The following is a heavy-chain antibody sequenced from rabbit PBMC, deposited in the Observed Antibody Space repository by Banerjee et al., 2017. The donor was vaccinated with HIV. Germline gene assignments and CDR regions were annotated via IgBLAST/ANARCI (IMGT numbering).Heavy chain of an antibody. CDR2: IDSGSSSFT. Sequence: QSLEESGGDLVKPGASLTLTCIASGVSFSGSSYMCWVRQAPGKGLEWIACIDSGSSSFTYFASWAKGRFTISRTSSTTVTLEMTSLTAADTATYFCARGSAAMTMVITGFYLNLWGQGTLVTVS. V-gene: IGHV1S40*01. D-gene: IGHD2-1*01. CDR1: GVSFSGSSY. CDR3: ARGSAAMTMVITGFYLNL. J-gene: IGHJ4*01.